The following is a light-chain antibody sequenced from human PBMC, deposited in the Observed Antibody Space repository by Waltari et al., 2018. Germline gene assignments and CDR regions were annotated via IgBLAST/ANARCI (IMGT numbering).Light chain of an antibody. Sequence: RVTITFRASQSIGSYLAWYQQKPGKAPNLLIYKASSLQSGVPSRFSGSGSGTEFTLTISSLQPDDFATYYCQQYTAYALTFGGGTKVEIQ. J-gene: IGKJ4*01. CDR2: KAS. CDR1: QSIGSY. V-gene: IGKV1-5*03. CDR3: QQYTAYALT.